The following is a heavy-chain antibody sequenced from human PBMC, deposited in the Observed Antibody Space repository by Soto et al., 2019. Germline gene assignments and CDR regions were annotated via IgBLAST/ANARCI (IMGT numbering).Heavy chain of an antibody. CDR2: IWYDGSNA. CDR3: ATDFYGSGSIPPFDY. CDR1: GFTFSSYG. D-gene: IGHD3-10*01. Sequence: QVQLVESGGGVVQPGRSLRLSCVASGFTFSSYGMHWVCQAPGKGLEWVAVIWYDGSNAYYADSLKGRFTISRDNSKNTLYLQISSLRADDTAVYYCATDFYGSGSIPPFDYWGQGTLVTVSS. J-gene: IGHJ4*02. V-gene: IGHV3-33*01.